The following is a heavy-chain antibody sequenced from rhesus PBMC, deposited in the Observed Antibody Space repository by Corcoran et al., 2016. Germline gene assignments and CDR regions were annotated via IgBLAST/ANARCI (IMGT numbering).Heavy chain of an antibody. CDR1: GYTFTDYY. V-gene: IGHV1S2*01. D-gene: IGHD4-23*01. CDR3: ARDSPYRDKYFDL. CDR2: INPYNDNT. Sequence: QVQLVQSGAEVKKPGSSVKASCKASGYTFTDYYMHWVRQAPRQGLDWMGWINPYNDNTKYAQKFQGRVTMTRDTSTSPTYMELSSLRSEDTAVYYCARDSPYRDKYFDLWGPGTPITISS. J-gene: IGHJ2*01.